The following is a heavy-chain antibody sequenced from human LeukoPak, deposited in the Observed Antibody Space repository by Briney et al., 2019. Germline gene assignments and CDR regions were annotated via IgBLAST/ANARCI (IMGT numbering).Heavy chain of an antibody. CDR2: VTNSGTT. V-gene: IGHV4-59*11. CDR1: GESISSHY. J-gene: IGHJ6*03. Sequence: SETLSLTCNVSGESISSHYWSWTRQSPGKGLEWIGYVTNSGTTKFNPSLKSRATISVDTSKNQFSLKLSSVTAADTAVYYCARVEEGYGSGRRENYYYYYMDVWGKGTTVTISS. D-gene: IGHD3-10*01. CDR3: ARVEEGYGSGRRENYYYYYMDV.